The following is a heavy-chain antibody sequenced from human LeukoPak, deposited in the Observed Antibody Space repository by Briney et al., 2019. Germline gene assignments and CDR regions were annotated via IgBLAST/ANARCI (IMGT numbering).Heavy chain of an antibody. CDR1: GYTFTSYY. CDR3: ARFTYYYGSGSPATLNYFDY. D-gene: IGHD3-10*01. V-gene: IGHV1-46*01. CDR2: INPSGGST. J-gene: IGHJ4*02. Sequence: VSVKVSCKASGYTFTSYYMHWVRQAPGQGLEWMGIINPSGGSTSYAQKFQGRVTMTRDTSTSTVYMELSSLRSEDTAVYYCARFTYYYGSGSPATLNYFDYWGQGTLVTVSS.